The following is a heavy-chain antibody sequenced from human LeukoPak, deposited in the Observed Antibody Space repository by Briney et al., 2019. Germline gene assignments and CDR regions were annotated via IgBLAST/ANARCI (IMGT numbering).Heavy chain of an antibody. V-gene: IGHV3-23*01. J-gene: IGHJ4*02. Sequence: PGGSLRLPCAASGFTFSSYAMSWVRQAPGKGLEWVSAISGSGGSTYYADSVKGRFTISRDNSKNTLYLQMNSLRAEDTAVYYCAKNDYGDSLYYFDYWGQGTLVTVSS. D-gene: IGHD4-17*01. CDR3: AKNDYGDSLYYFDY. CDR2: ISGSGGST. CDR1: GFTFSSYA.